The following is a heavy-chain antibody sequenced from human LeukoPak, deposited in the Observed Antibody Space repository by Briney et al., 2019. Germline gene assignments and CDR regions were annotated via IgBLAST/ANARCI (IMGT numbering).Heavy chain of an antibody. CDR3: ARERAQWLRDAFDI. D-gene: IGHD6-19*01. Sequence: GGSLRLSCAASGFTFSSYSINWVRQAPGKGLEWVSYISSSSSTIYYADSVKGRFTISRDNAKNSLYLQMNSLRDEDTAVYYCARERAQWLRDAFDIWGQGTMVTVSS. J-gene: IGHJ3*02. CDR2: ISSSSSTI. V-gene: IGHV3-48*02. CDR1: GFTFSSYS.